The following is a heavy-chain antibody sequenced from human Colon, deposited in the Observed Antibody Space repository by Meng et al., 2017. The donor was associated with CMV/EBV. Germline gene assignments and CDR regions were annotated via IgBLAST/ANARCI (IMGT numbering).Heavy chain of an antibody. CDR1: GFTFSSYW. CDR3: ARDPSLITISGVVTYGMDV. V-gene: IGHV3-7*01. CDR2: IKQDGSEK. J-gene: IGHJ6*02. Sequence: GGSLRLSCAASGFTFSSYWMSWVRQAPGKGLEWVANIKQDGSEKYYVDSVKGRFTISRDNAKNSLYLQMNSLRADDTAVYYCARDPSLITISGVVTYGMDVWGPGTTVTVSS. D-gene: IGHD3-3*01.